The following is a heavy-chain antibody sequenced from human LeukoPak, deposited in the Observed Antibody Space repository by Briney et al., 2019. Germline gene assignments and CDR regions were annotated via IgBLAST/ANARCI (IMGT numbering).Heavy chain of an antibody. Sequence: GGSLRLSCAASGFTFSDYYMSWIRQAPGKGLEWVSYISSSSSYTNYADSVKGRFTISRDNAKNSLYLQMNSLRAEDTAVYYCAREARSGMEYQPPVDYWGQGTLVTVSS. V-gene: IGHV3-11*06. CDR2: ISSSSSYT. CDR3: AREARSGMEYQPPVDY. J-gene: IGHJ4*02. D-gene: IGHD2-2*01. CDR1: GFTFSDYY.